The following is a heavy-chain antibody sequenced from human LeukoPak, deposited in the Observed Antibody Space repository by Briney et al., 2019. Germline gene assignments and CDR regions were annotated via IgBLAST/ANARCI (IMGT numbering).Heavy chain of an antibody. J-gene: IGHJ4*02. CDR1: GGSFSGYY. V-gene: IGHV4-34*01. CDR2: INHSGST. Sequence: SETLSLTCAVYGGSFSGYYWSWIRQPPGKGLEWIGEINHSGSTNYNPSLKSRVTISVDTSKNQFSLKLSSVTAADTAVYYCARGPPRVVAPAAIVDYWGQGTLVTVSS. CDR3: ARGPPRVVAPAAIVDY. D-gene: IGHD2-2*02.